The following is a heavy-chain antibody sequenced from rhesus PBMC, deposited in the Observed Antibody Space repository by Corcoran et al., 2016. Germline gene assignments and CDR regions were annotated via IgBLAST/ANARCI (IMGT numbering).Heavy chain of an antibody. J-gene: IGHJ4*01. CDR1: GGSFSSYW. V-gene: IGHV4-80*01. Sequence: QVQLQESGPGLVKPSETLSLTCAVSGGSFSSYWWTWIRQPPGKGLEWIGEMNGNGGNTHTNPSLRGRVTISKDASNNHVSLKLDSVHAADTAVYYCASQPYTSGWSGIDYWGQGVLVTVSS. CDR3: ASQPYTSGWSGIDY. D-gene: IGHD6S26*01. CDR2: MNGNGGNT.